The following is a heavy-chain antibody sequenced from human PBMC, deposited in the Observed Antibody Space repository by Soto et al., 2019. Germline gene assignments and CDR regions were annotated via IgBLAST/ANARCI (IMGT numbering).Heavy chain of an antibody. V-gene: IGHV1-46*03. Sequence: ASVKVSCKASGYTFTSYYMHWVRQAPGQGLEWMGIINPSGGSTSYAQKFQGRVTMTRDTSTSTVYMELSSLRSEDTAVYYCARGIVVVPAADAFDIWGQGTMVTVSS. CDR1: GYTFTSYY. D-gene: IGHD2-2*01. CDR2: INPSGGST. J-gene: IGHJ3*02. CDR3: ARGIVVVPAADAFDI.